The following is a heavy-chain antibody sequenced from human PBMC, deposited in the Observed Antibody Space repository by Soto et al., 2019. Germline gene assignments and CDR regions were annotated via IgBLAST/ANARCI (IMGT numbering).Heavy chain of an antibody. CDR1: GGSISSYY. Sequence: SETLSLTCTVSGGSISSYYWSWIRQPPGKGLEWIGYIYYSGSTNYNPSLKSRVTISVDTSKNQFSLKLSSVTAADTAVYYCARDYSMLSSSSGYYYYMDVWGKGTTVTVFS. J-gene: IGHJ6*03. V-gene: IGHV4-59*01. CDR2: IYYSGST. D-gene: IGHD6-6*01. CDR3: ARDYSMLSSSSGYYYYMDV.